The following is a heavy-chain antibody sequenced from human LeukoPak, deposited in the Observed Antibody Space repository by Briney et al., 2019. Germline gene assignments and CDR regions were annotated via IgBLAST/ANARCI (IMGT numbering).Heavy chain of an antibody. Sequence: SVKVSCKASGGTFSSYAISWVRQAPGQGLEWMGRINPILGIANYAQKFQGRVTITADKSTSTAYMELSSLRSEDTAVYYCAQDSSGYYGAGAFDIWGQGTMVTVSS. CDR3: AQDSSGYYGAGAFDI. J-gene: IGHJ3*02. D-gene: IGHD3-22*01. CDR1: GGTFSSYA. V-gene: IGHV1-69*04. CDR2: INPILGIA.